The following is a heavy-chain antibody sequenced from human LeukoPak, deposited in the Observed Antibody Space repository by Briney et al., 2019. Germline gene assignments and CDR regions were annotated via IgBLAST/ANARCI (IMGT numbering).Heavy chain of an antibody. CDR1: GGSISSSNYY. CDR3: ARYEAQDFDY. Sequence: SEALSLTCTVSGGSISSSNYYWGWIRQPPGKGLEWIGSIYYSGTTYYNSSLKSRVIISVDTSKNQFSLKLTSVTATDTAVYYCARYEAQDFDYWGQGTLVTVSS. J-gene: IGHJ4*02. V-gene: IGHV4-39*01. D-gene: IGHD3-16*01. CDR2: IYYSGTT.